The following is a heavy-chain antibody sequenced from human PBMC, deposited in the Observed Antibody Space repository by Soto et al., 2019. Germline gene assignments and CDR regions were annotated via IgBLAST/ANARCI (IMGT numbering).Heavy chain of an antibody. CDR2: ISSSSTI. V-gene: IGHV3-48*04. CDR1: GFTFSSYS. Sequence: GGSLRLSCAASGFTFSSYSMNWVRQAPGKGLEWVSYISSSSTIYYADSVKGRFTISRDNAKNSLYLQMNSLRAEDTAVYYCARDKWGIDYWGQGTLVTVSS. CDR3: ARDKWGIDY. J-gene: IGHJ4*02. D-gene: IGHD3-16*01.